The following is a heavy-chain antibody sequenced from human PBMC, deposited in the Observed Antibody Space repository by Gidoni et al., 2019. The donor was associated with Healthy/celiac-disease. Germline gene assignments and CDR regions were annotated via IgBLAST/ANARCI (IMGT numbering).Heavy chain of an antibody. V-gene: IGHV3-15*01. CDR2: IKSKTDGGTT. Sequence: EVQLVESGGGLVKPGGSLRLSCAASGFTFSNAWMSLVRQAPGKGREWVGRIKSKTDGGTTDYAAPVKGRFTISRDDSKNTLYLQMNSLKTEDTAVYYCTTDLRIWFGELLGYFDYWGQGTLVTVSS. CDR3: TTDLRIWFGELLGYFDY. CDR1: GFTFSNAW. D-gene: IGHD3-10*01. J-gene: IGHJ4*02.